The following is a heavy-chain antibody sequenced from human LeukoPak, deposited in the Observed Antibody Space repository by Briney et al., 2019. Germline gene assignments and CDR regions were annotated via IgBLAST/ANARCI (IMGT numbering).Heavy chain of an antibody. J-gene: IGHJ4*02. CDR3: ARVAPYGQWLVSIDY. V-gene: IGHV1-46*01. CDR1: GYTFTSYY. CDR2: INPSGGST. Sequence: ASVKVSCKASGYTFTSYYMHWARQAPGQGLEWMGIINPSGGSTSYAQKFQGRVTMTRDTSTSTVYMELSSLRSEDTAVYYCARVAPYGQWLVSIDYWGQGTLVTVSS. D-gene: IGHD6-19*01.